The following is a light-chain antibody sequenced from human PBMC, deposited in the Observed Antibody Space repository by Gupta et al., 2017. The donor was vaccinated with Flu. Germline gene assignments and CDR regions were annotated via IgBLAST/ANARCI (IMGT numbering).Light chain of an antibody. CDR2: AAT. V-gene: IGKV3-20*01. Sequence: ENVLTQSPGTLSLSPGQRATLSCRASQSVSSGFLAWYQQKPGQAPRLLIYAATIRASGIPDRFSGSGSGTDFTLTVSRLEPEDFAVYYCQQYGSSFHTFGQGTKLEIK. CDR1: QSVSSGF. J-gene: IGKJ2*01. CDR3: QQYGSSFHT.